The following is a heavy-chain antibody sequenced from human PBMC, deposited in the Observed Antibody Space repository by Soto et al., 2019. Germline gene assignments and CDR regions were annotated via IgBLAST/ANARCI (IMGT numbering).Heavy chain of an antibody. CDR3: ARLLWFGNSPDAFDI. CDR2: IYHSGSN. CDR1: GGSISSSNW. J-gene: IGHJ3*02. V-gene: IGHV4-4*02. D-gene: IGHD3-10*01. Sequence: QVQLQESGPGLVKPSGTLSLTCAVSGGSISSSNWWSWVRQPPGKGLEWIGEIYHSGSNNYNPSLKSRFTISVDKSKNQYSLKLRSVTAADTAVYYCARLLWFGNSPDAFDIWGQGTMVTVSS.